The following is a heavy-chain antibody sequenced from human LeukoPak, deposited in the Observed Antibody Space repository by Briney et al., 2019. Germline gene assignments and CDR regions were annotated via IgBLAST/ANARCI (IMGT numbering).Heavy chain of an antibody. J-gene: IGHJ4*02. CDR1: GFTFSNYG. Sequence: PGGSLRLSCAASGFTFSNYGLHWVRQAPGKGLEWVAFIRYDGSNKYYADSVKGRFTISRDSSENTLYLQMNSLRPEDTAVYYCAKDAPIGYWGQGTLVTVSS. D-gene: IGHD3-16*02. CDR2: IRYDGSNK. CDR3: AKDAPIGY. V-gene: IGHV3-30*02.